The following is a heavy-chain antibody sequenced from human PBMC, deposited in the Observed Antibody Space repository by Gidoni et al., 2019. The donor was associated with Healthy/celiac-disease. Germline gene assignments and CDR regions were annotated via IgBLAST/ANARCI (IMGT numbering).Heavy chain of an antibody. V-gene: IGHV3-33*01. CDR3: ARESGDYVIYGMDV. CDR2: IWYDGSNK. J-gene: IGHJ6*02. CDR1: GFTFSSYG. D-gene: IGHD4-17*01. Sequence: QVQLVESGGGVVQPGRSLRLSCAASGFTFSSYGMHWVRQAPGKGLEWVAVIWYDGSNKYYADSVKGRFTISRDNSKNTLYLQMNSLRAEDTAVYYCARESGDYVIYGMDVWGQGTTVTVSS.